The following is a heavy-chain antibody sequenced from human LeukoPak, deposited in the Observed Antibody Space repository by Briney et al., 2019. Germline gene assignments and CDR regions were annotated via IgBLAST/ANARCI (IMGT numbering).Heavy chain of an antibody. CDR1: GFTFSSYG. CDR2: IRYDGSNK. J-gene: IGHJ4*02. Sequence: PGGSLRLSCAASGFTFSSYGMHWVRQAPGKGLEWVAFIRYDGSNKYYADSVKGRFTISRDNSKNALYLQMNSLRAEDTAVYYCAKCLGGGDCYPVDWGQGTLVTVSS. V-gene: IGHV3-30*02. D-gene: IGHD2-21*02. CDR3: AKCLGGGDCYPVD.